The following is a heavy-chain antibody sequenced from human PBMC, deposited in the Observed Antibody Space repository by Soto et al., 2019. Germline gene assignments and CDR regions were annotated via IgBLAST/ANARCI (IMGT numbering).Heavy chain of an antibody. V-gene: IGHV1-69*13. D-gene: IGHD2-15*01. CDR1: GVTFSSYA. CDR2: IIPIFGTA. J-gene: IGHJ6*02. CDR3: ARSPGYCSGGSCYSRYYYYGMDV. Sequence: RASVKVSCKASGVTFSSYAISWVRQAPGQGLEWMGGIIPIFGTANYAQKFQGRVTITADESTSTAYMELSSLRSEDTAVYYCARSPGYCSGGSCYSRYYYYGMDVWGQGTTVTVSS.